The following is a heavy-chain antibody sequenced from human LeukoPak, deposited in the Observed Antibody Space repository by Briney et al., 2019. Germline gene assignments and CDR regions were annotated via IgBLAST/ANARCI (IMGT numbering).Heavy chain of an antibody. CDR1: GYTFTSYD. Sequence: ASVKVSCKASGYTFTSYDINWVRQAAGQGLGWMGFMTPNSGNTGYAQKLQGRVTMTRNNSISTAYMELSSLRSEDTAVYYCARFRYDYGDGPDYWGKGTLVTVSS. D-gene: IGHD4/OR15-4a*01. J-gene: IGHJ4*02. CDR2: MTPNSGNT. CDR3: ARFRYDYGDGPDY. V-gene: IGHV1-8*01.